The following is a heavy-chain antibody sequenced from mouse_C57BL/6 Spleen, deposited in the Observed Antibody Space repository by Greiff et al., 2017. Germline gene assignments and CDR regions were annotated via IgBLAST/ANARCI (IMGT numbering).Heavy chain of an antibody. Sequence: QVQLQQPGAELVKPGASVKLSCKASGYTFTSYWMNWVKQRTGQGLEWIGMINPNSGSTNYNEKFKSKATLTVDKSSSTAYMQLSSLTSEDSAVSYGARYIDYAPFAYWGKGTLVTVSA. D-gene: IGHD2-4*01. CDR2: INPNSGST. J-gene: IGHJ3*01. CDR1: GYTFTSYW. CDR3: ARYIDYAPFAY. V-gene: IGHV1-64*01.